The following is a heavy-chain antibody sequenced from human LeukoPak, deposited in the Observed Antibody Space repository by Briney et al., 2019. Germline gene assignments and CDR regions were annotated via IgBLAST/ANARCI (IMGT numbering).Heavy chain of an antibody. CDR1: GGSISSGSYY. V-gene: IGHV4-61*02. CDR3: ARPRRYCTNGVCLSYYDY. Sequence: NPSQTLSLTCTVSGGSISSGSYYWSWIRQPAGKGLEWIGRIYTSGSTNYNPSLKSRVTISVDTSKNQFSLKLSSVTAADTAVYYCARPRRYCTNGVCLSYYDYWGQGTLVTVSS. D-gene: IGHD2-8*01. CDR2: IYTSGST. J-gene: IGHJ4*02.